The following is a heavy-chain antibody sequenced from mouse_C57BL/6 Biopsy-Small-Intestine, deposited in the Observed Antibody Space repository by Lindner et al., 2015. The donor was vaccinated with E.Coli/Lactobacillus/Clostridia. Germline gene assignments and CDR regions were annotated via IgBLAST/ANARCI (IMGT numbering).Heavy chain of an antibody. Sequence: QLQESGPELVKPGASVKLSCKASGYTFTSYDINWVKQRPGQGLEWIGWIYPRDGSTKYNEKFKGKATLTVDTSSSTAYMELHSLTSEDSAVYFCARESYYYGSTYDAMDYWGQGTSVTVSS. CDR1: GYTFTSYD. CDR2: IYPRDGST. V-gene: IGHV1-85*01. J-gene: IGHJ4*01. D-gene: IGHD1-1*01. CDR3: ARESYYYGSTYDAMDY.